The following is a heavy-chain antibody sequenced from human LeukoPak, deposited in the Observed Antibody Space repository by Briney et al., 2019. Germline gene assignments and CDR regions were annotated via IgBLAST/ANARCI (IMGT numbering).Heavy chain of an antibody. D-gene: IGHD1-26*01. Sequence: ASVKVSCKVSGYTLTELSMHWVRQAPGKGLEWMGGFDPEDGETIYAQKFQGRVTMTEDTSTDTAYVELSSLRSEDTAVYYCATDHGSRVGALNWGQGTLVTVSS. J-gene: IGHJ4*02. V-gene: IGHV1-24*01. CDR2: FDPEDGET. CDR1: GYTLTELS. CDR3: ATDHGSRVGALN.